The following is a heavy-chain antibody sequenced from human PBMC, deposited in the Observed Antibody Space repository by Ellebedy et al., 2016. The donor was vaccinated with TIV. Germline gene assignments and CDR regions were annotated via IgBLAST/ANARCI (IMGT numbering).Heavy chain of an antibody. Sequence: AASVKVSCRASGFTFTSSAMQWVRQARGQRLEWIGWIVVGSGNTNYAQKFQERVTITRDMSTSTAYMELSSLRSEDTAVYYCAAPFDCGGDWTVGMDVWGKGTTVTVSS. CDR3: AAPFDCGGDWTVGMDV. J-gene: IGHJ6*04. CDR1: GFTFTSSA. D-gene: IGHD2-21*02. V-gene: IGHV1-58*02. CDR2: IVVGSGNT.